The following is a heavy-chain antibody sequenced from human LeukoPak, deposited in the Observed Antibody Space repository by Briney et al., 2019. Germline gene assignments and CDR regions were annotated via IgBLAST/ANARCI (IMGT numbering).Heavy chain of an antibody. Sequence: PVGSLRLSCAASGFTFSSYAMSWVRQAPGKGLEWVSAISGSGGSTYYADSVKGRFTISRDNSKNTLYLQMNSLRAEDTAVYYCAKDDGSSGGSCYDYWGQGTLVTVSS. J-gene: IGHJ4*02. D-gene: IGHD2-15*01. V-gene: IGHV3-23*01. CDR2: ISGSGGST. CDR1: GFTFSSYA. CDR3: AKDDGSSGGSCYDY.